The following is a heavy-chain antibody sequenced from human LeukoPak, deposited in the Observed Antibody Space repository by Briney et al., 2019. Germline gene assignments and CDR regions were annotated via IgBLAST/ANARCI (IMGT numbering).Heavy chain of an antibody. CDR2: ISGDGGST. CDR1: GFTFSSYW. CDR3: AKDNYYDSSGYSATFDY. Sequence: PGGSLRLSCAASGFTFSSYWMSWVRQAPGKGLEWVSLISGDGGSTYYADSVKGRFTISRDNSKNSLYLQMNSLRTEDTALYYCAKDNYYDSSGYSATFDYWGQGTLVTVSS. V-gene: IGHV3-43*02. D-gene: IGHD3-22*01. J-gene: IGHJ4*02.